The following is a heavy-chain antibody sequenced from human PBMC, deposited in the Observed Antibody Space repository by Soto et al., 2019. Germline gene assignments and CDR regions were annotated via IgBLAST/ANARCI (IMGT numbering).Heavy chain of an antibody. V-gene: IGHV4-61*01. J-gene: IGHJ4*02. CDR2: IYYSGPS. CDR1: GGSVSRDSNF. Sequence: SETLSLTCTVSGGSVSRDSNFWSWIRQPPGKGLEWIGYIYYSGPSRYNPSLESRVTISIDSSKNTLYLQMNSLRAEDTAVYYCATAEVDYWGPGTLVTVSS. CDR3: ATAEVDY.